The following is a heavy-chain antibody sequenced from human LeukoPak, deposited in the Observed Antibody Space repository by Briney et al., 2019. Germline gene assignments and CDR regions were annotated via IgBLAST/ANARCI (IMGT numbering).Heavy chain of an antibody. D-gene: IGHD3-22*01. J-gene: IGHJ5*02. Sequence: GESLKISCKGSGYSFTSYWIGWVRQMPGKGLEWMGIIYPGDSDTRYSPSFQGQVTISADKSISTAYLQWSSLKASDTAMYYCARRGGDYYDSSGYYLGWFDPWGQGTLVTVSS. CDR3: ARRGGDYYDSSGYYLGWFDP. CDR2: IYPGDSDT. V-gene: IGHV5-51*01. CDR1: GYSFTSYW.